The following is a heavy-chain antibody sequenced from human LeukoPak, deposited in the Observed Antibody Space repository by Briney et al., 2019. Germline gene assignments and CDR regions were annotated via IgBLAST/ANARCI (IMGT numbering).Heavy chain of an antibody. V-gene: IGHV3-7*03. CDR1: GFSFVSYA. Sequence: GGSLRLSCAASGFSFVSYAMSWVRQAPGKGLEWVASINHNGNVNYYVDSVKGRFTISRDNAKNSLYLQMSNLRAEDTAVYFCARGGGLDVWGQGATVTVSS. J-gene: IGHJ6*02. CDR3: ARGGGLDV. CDR2: INHNGNVN. D-gene: IGHD3-16*01.